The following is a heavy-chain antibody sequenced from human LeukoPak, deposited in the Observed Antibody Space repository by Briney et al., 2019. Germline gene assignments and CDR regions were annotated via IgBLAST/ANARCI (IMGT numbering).Heavy chain of an antibody. Sequence: GGSLILSCTVSGFTVSSNSMSWVRQAPGKGLEWVSFIYSGTIHYSDSVKGRFTISRDNSKNTLYLQMNSLRAEDTAVYYCARRAGAYSHPYDYWGQGTLVTVSS. CDR2: IYSGTI. J-gene: IGHJ4*02. V-gene: IGHV3-53*01. D-gene: IGHD4/OR15-4a*01. CDR1: GFTVSSNS. CDR3: ARRAGAYSHPYDY.